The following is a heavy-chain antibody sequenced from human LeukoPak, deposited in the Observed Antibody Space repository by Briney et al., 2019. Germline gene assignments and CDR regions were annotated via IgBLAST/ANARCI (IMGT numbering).Heavy chain of an antibody. CDR1: GFTFSNYW. Sequence: GGSLRLSCAASGFTFSNYWMTWVRQAPGKGLEWVSYISSSRSSMYYADSVKGRFTISRDNAKNSLYLQMNSLRVEDTAIYYCAREYSSSSGKAFDIWGQGTMVTVSS. J-gene: IGHJ3*02. CDR2: ISSSRSSM. CDR3: AREYSSSSGKAFDI. D-gene: IGHD6-6*01. V-gene: IGHV3-48*04.